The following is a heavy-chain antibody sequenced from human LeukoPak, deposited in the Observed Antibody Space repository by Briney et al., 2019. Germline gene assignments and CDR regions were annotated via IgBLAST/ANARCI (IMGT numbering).Heavy chain of an antibody. V-gene: IGHV4-4*07. CDR1: GDSMNTYY. CDR3: ARGWWLPPDY. D-gene: IGHD2-15*01. J-gene: IGHJ4*02. Sequence: SETLSLTCTVSGDSMNTYYWSWIRHPAGKGLEWSGHVYSTGSTIYNPSLKSPVTKSLDTSKKEFSLNLESITGEGTAVYYFARGWWLPPDYWGQGTLVTVSS. CDR2: VYSTGST.